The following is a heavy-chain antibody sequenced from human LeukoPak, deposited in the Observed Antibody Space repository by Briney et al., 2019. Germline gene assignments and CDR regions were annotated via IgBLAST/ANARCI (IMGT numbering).Heavy chain of an antibody. Sequence: SETLSLTCTGSGGSISSHYWSWIRQPPGKGLEWIGYIYYSGSTNYNPSLKSRVTISADTSKNQFSLKLSSVTAADTAVYYCARDRLSSSSAWFDPWGQGTLVTVSS. D-gene: IGHD6-6*01. CDR1: GGSISSHY. CDR2: IYYSGST. J-gene: IGHJ5*02. V-gene: IGHV4-59*11. CDR3: ARDRLSSSSAWFDP.